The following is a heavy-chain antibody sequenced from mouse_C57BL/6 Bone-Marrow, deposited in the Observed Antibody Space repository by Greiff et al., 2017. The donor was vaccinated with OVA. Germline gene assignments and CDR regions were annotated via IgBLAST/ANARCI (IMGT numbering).Heavy chain of an antibody. Sequence: EVQLKESGAELVKPGASVKLSCTASGFNIKDYYMHWVKQRTEQGLEWIGRIDPEDGETKYAPKFQGKATITADTSSNTAYLQLSSLTSEDTAVYYCASAMVTTHYYAMDYWGQGTSVTVSS. D-gene: IGHD2-2*01. J-gene: IGHJ4*01. CDR2: IDPEDGET. V-gene: IGHV14-2*01. CDR3: ASAMVTTHYYAMDY. CDR1: GFNIKDYY.